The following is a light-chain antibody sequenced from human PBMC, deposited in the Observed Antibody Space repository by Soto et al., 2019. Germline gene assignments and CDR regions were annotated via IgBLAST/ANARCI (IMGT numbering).Light chain of an antibody. CDR1: QSVKSSY. CDR3: QQYGSSIT. Sequence: IVLPQSPGTLSFSPGERATLPCRASQSVKSSYLAWYQHKPGQAPRLLIYGTSGRATGIPDRFSGSGSGTDFTLTISRLEPEDFAVYYCQQYGSSITFGQGTRLEIK. V-gene: IGKV3-20*01. CDR2: GTS. J-gene: IGKJ5*01.